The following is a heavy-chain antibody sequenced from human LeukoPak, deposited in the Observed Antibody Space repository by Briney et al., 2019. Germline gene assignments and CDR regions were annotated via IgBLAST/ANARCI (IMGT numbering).Heavy chain of an antibody. V-gene: IGHV4-4*07. J-gene: IGHJ5*02. Sequence: SETLSLTCTVSDGSIIGYSWSWIRQPAGKGLEYIGRISTSGNTNYNPSLKSRVTISVDTSKNQFSLKLSSVTAADTAVYYCARHYSNYGWFDPWGQGTLVTVSS. CDR1: DGSIIGYS. CDR2: ISTSGNT. CDR3: ARHYSNYGWFDP. D-gene: IGHD4-11*01.